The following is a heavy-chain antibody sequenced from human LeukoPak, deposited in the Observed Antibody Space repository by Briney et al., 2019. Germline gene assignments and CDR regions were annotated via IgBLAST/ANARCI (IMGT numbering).Heavy chain of an antibody. Sequence: PGGSLRLSCAASGFTFSSYSMNWVRQAPGKGLEWVSSISSSSSYIYYADPLKGRFTISRDNAKNSLYLQMNSLRAEDTAVYYCARDSTEGSFDYWGQGTLVTVSS. CDR3: ARDSTEGSFDY. D-gene: IGHD2-2*01. J-gene: IGHJ4*02. CDR2: ISSSSSYI. CDR1: GFTFSSYS. V-gene: IGHV3-21*04.